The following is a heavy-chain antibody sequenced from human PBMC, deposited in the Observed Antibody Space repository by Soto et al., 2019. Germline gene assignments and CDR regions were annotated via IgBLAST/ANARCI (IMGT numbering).Heavy chain of an antibody. J-gene: IGHJ6*02. CDR1: GGSISGGGSY. V-gene: IGHV4-39*02. CDR2: MYYSGSI. Sequence: PSETLSLTCTVSGGSISGGGSYWSWIRQRPGKGLEWIGCMYYSGSIYYNPSLKGRVTISLDTSKNQFSLKLSSVTAADTAVYYCAREGTVGGMDVWGQGTTVTVSS. D-gene: IGHD4-17*01. CDR3: AREGTVGGMDV.